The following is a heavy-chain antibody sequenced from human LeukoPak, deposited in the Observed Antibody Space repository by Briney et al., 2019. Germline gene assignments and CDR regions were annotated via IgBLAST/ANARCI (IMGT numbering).Heavy chain of an antibody. D-gene: IGHD2-2*01. J-gene: IGHJ6*02. CDR1: GFTFSRAW. CDR2: IKSKTDGGTT. CDR3: TTDDPSTRSLYSYSGMDV. Sequence: GVSLRLSCAAPGFTFSRAWMSWVRQAPGKGLEWVGRIKSKTDGGTTDYAAPVKGRFTISRDDSKNTLYLQMNSLKTEDTAVYYCTTDDPSTRSLYSYSGMDVWGQGTTVTVSS. V-gene: IGHV3-15*01.